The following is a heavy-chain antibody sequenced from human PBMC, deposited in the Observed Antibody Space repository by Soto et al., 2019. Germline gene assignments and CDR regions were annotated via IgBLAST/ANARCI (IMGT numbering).Heavy chain of an antibody. Sequence: QVQLQESGPGLVKPSETLSLTCTVSGDSVTCGSIYWSCIPQPPGQGLEWIGYVHYTGSTNYNASINSRVAISVDTSKNPFSLPLSSVTAADTGVYYCARDRGNFGVVLADFFQYGMDVWGQGTAVTVSS. J-gene: IGHJ6*02. D-gene: IGHD3-3*01. CDR2: VHYTGST. CDR1: GDSVTCGSIY. V-gene: IGHV4-61*03. CDR3: ARDRGNFGVVLADFFQYGMDV.